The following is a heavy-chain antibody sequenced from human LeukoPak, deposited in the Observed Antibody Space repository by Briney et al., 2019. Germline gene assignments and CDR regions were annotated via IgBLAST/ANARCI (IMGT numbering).Heavy chain of an antibody. CDR1: GFTFSSYS. CDR2: ISSSSSYI. D-gene: IGHD4-23*01. V-gene: IGHV3-21*04. J-gene: IGHJ2*01. Sequence: GGSLRLSCAASGFTFSSYSMNWVRQAPGKGLEWVSSISSSSSYIYYADSVKGRFTISRDNSKSTLYLQMNSLRAEDTAVYYCARDPRTYGGGNGVWYFDLWGRGTLVTVSS. CDR3: ARDPRTYGGGNGVWYFDL.